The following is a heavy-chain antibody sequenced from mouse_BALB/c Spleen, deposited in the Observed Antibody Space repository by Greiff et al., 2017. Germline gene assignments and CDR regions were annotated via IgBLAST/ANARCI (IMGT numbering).Heavy chain of an antibody. D-gene: IGHD1-3*01. J-gene: IGHJ4*01. CDR2: ISDGGSYT. Sequence: EVKLQESGGGLVKPGGSLKLSCAASGFTFSDYYMYWVRQTPEKRLEWVATISDGGSYTYYPDSVKGRFTISRDNAKNNLYLQMSSLKSEDTAMYYCARRGKGAMDYWGQGTSVTVSS. V-gene: IGHV5-4*02. CDR1: GFTFSDYY. CDR3: ARRGKGAMDY.